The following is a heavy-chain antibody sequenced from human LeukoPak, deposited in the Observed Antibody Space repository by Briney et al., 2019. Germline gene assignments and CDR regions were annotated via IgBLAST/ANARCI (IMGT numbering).Heavy chain of an antibody. CDR1: GFTFSSYA. CDR2: ISYDGSNK. V-gene: IGHV3-30-3*01. J-gene: IGHJ6*02. Sequence: AGGALRLSCAASGFTFSSYAMHWVRQAPGKGLEWVAVISYDGSNKYYADSVKGRFTISRDNSKNTLYLQMNSLRAEDTAVYYRARDPGQILAASGYYYYGMDVWDQGTTVTVSS. D-gene: IGHD2-15*01. CDR3: ARDPGQILAASGYYYYGMDV.